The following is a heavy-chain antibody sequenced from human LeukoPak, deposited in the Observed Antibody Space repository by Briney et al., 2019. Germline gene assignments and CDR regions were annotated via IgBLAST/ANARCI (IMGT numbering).Heavy chain of an antibody. CDR2: INWNGGST. Sequence: GGSLRLSCAASGFTFSSYWMSWVRQAPGKGLEWVSGINWNGGSTGYADSVKGRFTISRDNAKNSLYLQMNSLRAEDTALYYCAKDRRHTVSGGYFDLWGRGTLVIVSS. CDR3: AKDRRHTVSGGYFDL. J-gene: IGHJ2*01. D-gene: IGHD3-10*01. V-gene: IGHV3-20*04. CDR1: GFTFSSYW.